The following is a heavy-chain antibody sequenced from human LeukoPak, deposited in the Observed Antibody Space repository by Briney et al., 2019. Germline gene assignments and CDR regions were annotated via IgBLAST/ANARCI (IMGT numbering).Heavy chain of an antibody. V-gene: IGHV4-30-2*01. J-gene: IGHJ3*02. CDR1: GGSISSGGYS. CDR3: ARQRTPYFDI. D-gene: IGHD1-1*01. Sequence: PSQTLSLTCAVSGGSISSGGYSWSWIRQPPGKGLEWIGYIYHSGSTYYNPSLKSRVTISVDRSKNQFSLKLSSVTAADTAVYYCARQRTPYFDIWGQGTMVTVSS. CDR2: IYHSGST.